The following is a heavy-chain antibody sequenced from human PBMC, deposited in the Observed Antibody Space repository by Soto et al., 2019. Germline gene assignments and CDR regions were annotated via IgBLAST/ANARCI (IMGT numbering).Heavy chain of an antibody. CDR1: GFNFGDYA. V-gene: IGHV3-30-3*01. J-gene: IGHJ4*02. CDR3: GRARYFYGYVKEACDN. CDR2: ISGDGRVT. D-gene: IGHD5-18*01. Sequence: QVQPVESGGGVVQPGGSLRLSCAASGFNFGDYAMHWVRQAPGKGLEWVAVISGDGRVTFYTDSVKGRFIISRDNSKSTLFLQLNSLRAEDTAVYYCGRARYFYGYVKEACDNWGQGILVSVSS.